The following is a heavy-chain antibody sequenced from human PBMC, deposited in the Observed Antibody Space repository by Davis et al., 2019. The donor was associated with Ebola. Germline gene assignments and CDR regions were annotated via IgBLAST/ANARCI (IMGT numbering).Heavy chain of an antibody. D-gene: IGHD1-26*01. Sequence: PGGSLRLSCAASGFTFSGSAMHWVRQASGKGLEWVGRIRSKANSYATAYAASVKGRFTISRDDSKNTAYLQMNSLKTEDTAVYYCARVHRVGPIRIFDSWGQGTLVTVSS. CDR2: IRSKANSYAT. J-gene: IGHJ4*02. V-gene: IGHV3-73*01. CDR3: ARVHRVGPIRIFDS. CDR1: GFTFSGSA.